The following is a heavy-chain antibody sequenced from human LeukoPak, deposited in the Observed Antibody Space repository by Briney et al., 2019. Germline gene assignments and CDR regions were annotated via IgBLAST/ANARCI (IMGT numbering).Heavy chain of an antibody. D-gene: IGHD3-22*01. Sequence: GGSLRLSCAASGFTFSSYSMNWVRQAPGKGLEWVSSISSSSYIYYADSVKGRFTISRDNAKNSPYLQMNSLRAEDTAVYYCASPYYYDSSGHDAFDIWGQGTMVTVSS. CDR1: GFTFSSYS. CDR2: ISSSSYI. J-gene: IGHJ3*02. CDR3: ASPYYYDSSGHDAFDI. V-gene: IGHV3-21*01.